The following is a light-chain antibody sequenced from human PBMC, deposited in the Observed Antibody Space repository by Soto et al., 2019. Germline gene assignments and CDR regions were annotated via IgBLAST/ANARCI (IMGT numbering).Light chain of an antibody. CDR2: DVS. CDR1: SSDVDGYDY. V-gene: IGLV2-14*03. J-gene: IGLJ2*01. CDR3: SSYTRRSTVV. Sequence: QSALTQPASVSGSPGQSITISCTGTSSDVDGYDYVSWYQQHPGKAPKLLIYDVSYRPSGVSNRFSGSKSGNTASLTISGLQAEDEADDYCSSYTRRSTVVFGGGTQLTVL.